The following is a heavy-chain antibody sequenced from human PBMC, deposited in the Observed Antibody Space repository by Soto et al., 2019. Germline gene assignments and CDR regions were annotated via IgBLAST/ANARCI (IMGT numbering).Heavy chain of an antibody. D-gene: IGHD3-3*01. CDR2: TNEGSGNT. V-gene: IGHV1-3*01. CDR1: GYSFKNYA. Sequence: QVKIVQSGAEVKRPGASVRVSCRATGYSFKNYAVHWVRQAPGQRLEWMGFTNEGSGNTRFSQKFQGRISITRDTSASTFYLDLSSLTSEDTAIYYCARDDRSVSGVVTLDHWGPGTLVTVSS. J-gene: IGHJ4*02. CDR3: ARDDRSVSGVVTLDH.